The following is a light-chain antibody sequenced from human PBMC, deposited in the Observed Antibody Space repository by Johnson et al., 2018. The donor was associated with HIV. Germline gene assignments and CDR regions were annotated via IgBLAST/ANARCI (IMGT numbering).Light chain of an antibody. V-gene: IGLV1-51*02. CDR1: SSNIGNNY. CDR2: EKN. CDR3: GTWDSSLSAGV. J-gene: IGLJ1*01. Sequence: QSVLTQPPSVSAAPGQKVNISCSGSSSNIGNNYVSWYQQLPGTAPKLLIYEKNKRPSGIPDRFSASKSGTSATLGITGLQTGDEADYYCGTWDSSLSAGVFGTGTKVTVL.